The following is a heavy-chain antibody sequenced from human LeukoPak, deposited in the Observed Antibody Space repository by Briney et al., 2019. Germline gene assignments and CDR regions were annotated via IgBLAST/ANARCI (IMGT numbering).Heavy chain of an antibody. J-gene: IGHJ4*02. Sequence: ASVKVSCKASGYTFTSYGISWVRQAPGLGLEWMGWISAYSGDTNYAQKFQGRATMTTDTSTSTAYMELSRLRSDDTAVYYCARVERGITIFGVVTHLPPDYWGQGTLVTVSS. D-gene: IGHD3-3*01. CDR2: ISAYSGDT. CDR3: ARVERGITIFGVVTHLPPDY. CDR1: GYTFTSYG. V-gene: IGHV1-18*01.